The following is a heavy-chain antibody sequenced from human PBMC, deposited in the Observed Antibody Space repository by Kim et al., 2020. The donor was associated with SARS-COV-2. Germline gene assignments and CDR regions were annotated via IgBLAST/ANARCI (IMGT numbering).Heavy chain of an antibody. D-gene: IGHD3-3*01. V-gene: IGHV4-31*03. CDR2: IYYSGST. Sequence: SETLSLTCTVSGGSFSSGGYYWSWIRQHPGKGLEWIGYIYYSGSTYYNPSLKSRVTISVDTSKNQFSLKLSSVTAADTAVYYCARGILITIFGVVAHLDYWGQGTLVTVSS. CDR1: GGSFSSGGYY. CDR3: ARGILITIFGVVAHLDY. J-gene: IGHJ4*02.